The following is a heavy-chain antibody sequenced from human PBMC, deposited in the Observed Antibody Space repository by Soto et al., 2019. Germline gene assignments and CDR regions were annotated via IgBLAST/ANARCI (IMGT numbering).Heavy chain of an antibody. D-gene: IGHD3-10*01. CDR3: AKASMVRGVIPWFDP. J-gene: IGHJ5*02. CDR2: ISGSGGST. V-gene: IGHV3-23*01. CDR1: GFTFSSYA. Sequence: GGSLRLSCAASGFTFSSYAMSWVRQAPGKGLEWVSAISGSGGSTYYVDSVKGRFTISRDNSKNTLYLQMNSLRAEDTAVYYCAKASMVRGVIPWFDPWGQGTLVTVSS.